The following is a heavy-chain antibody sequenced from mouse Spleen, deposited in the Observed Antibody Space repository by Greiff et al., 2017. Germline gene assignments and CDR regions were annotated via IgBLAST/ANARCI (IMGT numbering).Heavy chain of an antibody. D-gene: IGHD2-4*01. Sequence: EVQGVESGGGLVKPGGSLKLSCAASGFTFSSYAMSWVRQTPEKRLEWVATISSGGSYTYYPDSVKGRFTISRDNAKNTLYLQMSSLRSEDTAMYYCARRGYDYDGDYYAMDYWGQGTSVTVSS. CDR2: ISSGGSYT. J-gene: IGHJ4*01. CDR1: GFTFSSYA. V-gene: IGHV5-9-3*01. CDR3: ARRGYDYDGDYYAMDY.